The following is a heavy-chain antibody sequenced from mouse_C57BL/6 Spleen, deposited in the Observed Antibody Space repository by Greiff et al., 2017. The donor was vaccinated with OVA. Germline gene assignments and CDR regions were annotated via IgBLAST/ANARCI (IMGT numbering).Heavy chain of an antibody. CDR1: GFNIKDDY. J-gene: IGHJ3*01. V-gene: IGHV14-4*01. Sequence: EVQLQQSGAELVRPGASVKLSCTASGFNIKDDYMHWVKQRPEQGLEWIGWIDPENGDTEYASKFQGKATITADTSSNTAYLQLSSLTSEDTAVYYCTTGQPRGFAYWGQGTLVTVSA. CDR3: TTGQPRGFAY. CDR2: IDPENGDT. D-gene: IGHD3-3*01.